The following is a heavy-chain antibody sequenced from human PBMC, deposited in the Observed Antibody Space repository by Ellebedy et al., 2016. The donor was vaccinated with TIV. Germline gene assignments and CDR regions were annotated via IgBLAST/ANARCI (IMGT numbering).Heavy chain of an antibody. Sequence: SETLSLXXAVYGGSFSGYYWSWIRQPPGKGLEWIGEINHSGSTNYNPSLKSRVTISVDTSKNQFSLKLSSVTAADTAVYYCAIGGDYYYYGMDVWGQGTTVTVSS. D-gene: IGHD2-21*01. CDR1: GGSFSGYY. CDR3: AIGGDYYYYGMDV. J-gene: IGHJ6*02. CDR2: INHSGST. V-gene: IGHV4-34*01.